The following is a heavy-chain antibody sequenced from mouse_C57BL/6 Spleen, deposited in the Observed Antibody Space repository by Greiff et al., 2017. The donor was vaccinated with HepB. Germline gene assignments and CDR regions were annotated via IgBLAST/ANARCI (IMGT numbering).Heavy chain of an antibody. D-gene: IGHD2-4*01. V-gene: IGHV5-17*01. Sequence: EVQLVESGGGLVKPGGSLKLSCAASGFTFSDYGMHWVRQAPEKGLEWVAYISSGSSTIYYADTVKGRFTISRDNAKNTLFLQMTSLRSEDTAMYYCARNWELRQGDYAMDYWGQGTSVTVSS. CDR2: ISSGSSTI. CDR1: GFTFSDYG. J-gene: IGHJ4*01. CDR3: ARNWELRQGDYAMDY.